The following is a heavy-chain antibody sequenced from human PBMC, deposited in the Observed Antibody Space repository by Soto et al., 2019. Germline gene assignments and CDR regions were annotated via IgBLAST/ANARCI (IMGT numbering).Heavy chain of an antibody. CDR1: AVIFDAYS. D-gene: IGHD1-26*01. CDR2: DSWNGERQ. Sequence: PGGSQRPSSPPSAVIFDAYSMHRVRQAPGKGLEWVYIDSWNGERQYSEDSVLGRLTISRESSTNSLYLHMNNLRNEDSAAYYFAKGVGRGQLLELDHWGHVSPVTDSS. J-gene: IGHJ4*01. V-gene: IGHV3-43*01. CDR3: AKGVGRGQLLELDH.